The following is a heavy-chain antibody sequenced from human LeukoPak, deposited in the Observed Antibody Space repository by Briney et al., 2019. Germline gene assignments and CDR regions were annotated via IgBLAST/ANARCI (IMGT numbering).Heavy chain of an antibody. J-gene: IGHJ4*02. CDR1: GGTFSSYA. CDR2: IIPIFGTA. V-gene: IGHV1-69*13. Sequence: SVKVSCKASGGTFSSYAINWVRQAPGQGLEWMGGIIPIFGTANYAQRFQGRVTITADESTSTAYMELSSLRSEDTAVYYCARGPGYSYGYSDYWGQGTLVTVSS. CDR3: ARGPGYSYGYSDY. D-gene: IGHD5-18*01.